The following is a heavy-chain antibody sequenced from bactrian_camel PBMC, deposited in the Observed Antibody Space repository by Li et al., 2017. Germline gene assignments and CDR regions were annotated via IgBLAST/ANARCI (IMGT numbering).Heavy chain of an antibody. J-gene: IGHJ4*01. CDR2: LDDGVNT. D-gene: IGHD3*01. CDR1: EFTFSTYY. CDR3: ATGLLPVF. Sequence: QVQLVESGGGLVQPGGSLRLSCAASEFTFSTYYMTWVRQAPGKGLEWVPGLDDGVNTYFADSVKGRFTVSRDNAKNTVTLQMNSLQSEDTALYYCATGLLPVFCGQGTQVTVS. V-gene: IGHV3-2*01.